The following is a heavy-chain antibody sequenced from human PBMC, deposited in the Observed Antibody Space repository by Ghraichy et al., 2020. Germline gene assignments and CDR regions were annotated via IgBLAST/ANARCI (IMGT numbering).Heavy chain of an antibody. Sequence: GGSLRLSCAASGFTFSSYSMNWVRQAPGKGLEWVSSISSSSSYIYYADSVKGRFTISRDNAKNSLYLQMNSLRAEDTAVYYCARDLSSWNDAAEYYFDYWGQGTLVTVSS. J-gene: IGHJ4*02. CDR2: ISSSSSYI. CDR1: GFTFSSYS. D-gene: IGHD1-1*01. V-gene: IGHV3-21*01. CDR3: ARDLSSWNDAAEYYFDY.